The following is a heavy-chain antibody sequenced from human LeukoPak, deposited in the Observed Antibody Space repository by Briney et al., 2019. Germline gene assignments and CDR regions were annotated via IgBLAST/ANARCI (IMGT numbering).Heavy chain of an antibody. CDR1: GYTFTSYA. V-gene: IGHV1-3*01. J-gene: IGHJ5*02. Sequence: GASVKVSCKASGYTFTSYAMHWVRQAPGQRLEWMGWINAGNGNTKYSQKFQGRVTITRDTSASTAYMELSSLRSEDTAVYYCARVGYGSGWPYNWFDPWGQGTLVTVSS. D-gene: IGHD6-19*01. CDR3: ARVGYGSGWPYNWFDP. CDR2: INAGNGNT.